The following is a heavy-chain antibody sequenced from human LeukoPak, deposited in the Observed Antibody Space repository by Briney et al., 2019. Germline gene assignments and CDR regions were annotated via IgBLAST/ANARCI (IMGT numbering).Heavy chain of an antibody. CDR1: GYTFTSYD. J-gene: IGHJ4*02. CDR2: MNPNSGNT. V-gene: IGHV1-8*03. D-gene: IGHD6-13*01. Sequence: ASVKVSCKASGYTFTSYDINWVRQATGQGLEWMGWMNPNSGNTGYAQKFQGRVTITRNTSISTAYMELSSLRSEDTAVYHCARGLRKAAAWSYYFDYWGQGTLVTVSS. CDR3: ARGLRKAAAWSYYFDY.